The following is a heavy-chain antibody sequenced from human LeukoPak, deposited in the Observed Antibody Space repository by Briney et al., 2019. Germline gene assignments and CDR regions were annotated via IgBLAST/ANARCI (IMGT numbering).Heavy chain of an antibody. D-gene: IGHD3-3*01. CDR1: GYSFTSYW. V-gene: IGHV5-51*01. J-gene: IGHJ4*02. Sequence: GESLQISCQGSGYSFTSYWIGWVRQLPGKGLEWMGIIYPGDSDTRYSPSFQGQVTISADKSIITAYLQWSSLKASDTAMYYCARLDDFWSGYSNFDYWGQGTLVTVSS. CDR2: IYPGDSDT. CDR3: ARLDDFWSGYSNFDY.